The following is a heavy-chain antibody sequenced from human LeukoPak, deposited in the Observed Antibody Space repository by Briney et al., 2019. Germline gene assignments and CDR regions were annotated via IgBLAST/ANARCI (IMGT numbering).Heavy chain of an antibody. CDR2: IYYSGST. D-gene: IGHD3-3*01. V-gene: IGHV4-30-4*08. J-gene: IGHJ6*02. CDR3: ARLIFGAVIPNLDV. Sequence: SWVRQAPGKGLEWIGYIYYSGSTYYNPSLKSRVTISVDTSKNQFSLKLSSVTAADTAVYYCARLIFGAVIPNLDVWGQGTTVTVSS.